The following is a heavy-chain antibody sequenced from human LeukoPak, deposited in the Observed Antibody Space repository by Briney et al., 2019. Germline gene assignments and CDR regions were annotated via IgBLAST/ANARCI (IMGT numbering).Heavy chain of an antibody. CDR2: ISGSGGST. CDR1: GFTFSSYA. V-gene: IGHV3-23*01. CDR3: AKDWGWGYFDWLLPGNWFDP. Sequence: PGGSLRLSCAASGFTFSSYAMSWVRQAPGKGLEWVSAISGSGGSTYYADSVKGRFTISRDNSKNTLYLQMNSLRAEDTAVYYCAKDWGWGYFDWLLPGNWFDPWGQGTLVTVSS. J-gene: IGHJ5*02. D-gene: IGHD3-9*01.